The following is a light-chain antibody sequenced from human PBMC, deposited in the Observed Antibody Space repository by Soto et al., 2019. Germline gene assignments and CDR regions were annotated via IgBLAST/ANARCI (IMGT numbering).Light chain of an antibody. J-gene: IGKJ4*01. CDR3: QQYYSHPIT. CDR1: QSVLYSSNNKNY. Sequence: DIVMSQSPDSLAVSLGERATINCKSSQSVLYSSNNKNYLAWFQQKAGQPPKLLIYWASTRESGVSDRISGSGSGTDFTLTISSLQAEDVAVYYCQQYYSHPITFGGGTKVEIK. CDR2: WAS. V-gene: IGKV4-1*01.